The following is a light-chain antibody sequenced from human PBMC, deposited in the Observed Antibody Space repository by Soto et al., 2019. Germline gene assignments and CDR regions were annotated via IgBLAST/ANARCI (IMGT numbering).Light chain of an antibody. V-gene: IGLV2-14*01. Sequence: QSALTQPASVSGSPAQSITIFCTGTSSDVGGYNYVSWYQQHPGKAPKLMIYDVNNRPSGVSNRFSGSKSGNTASLTISGLQAEDEADYYCSSYTSSSTLYVFGTGTKLTVL. CDR1: SSDVGGYNY. CDR2: DVN. CDR3: SSYTSSSTLYV. J-gene: IGLJ1*01.